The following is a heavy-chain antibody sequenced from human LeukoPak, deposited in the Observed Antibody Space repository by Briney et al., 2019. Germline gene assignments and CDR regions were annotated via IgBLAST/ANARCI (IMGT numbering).Heavy chain of an antibody. Sequence: GGSLRPSCAASGFTFSSYAMSWVRQAPGKGLEWVSAISGSGGSTYYADSVKGRFTISRDNSKNTLYLQMSSLRAEDTAVYYCAYSSSWFRGHAFDIWGQGTMVTVSS. V-gene: IGHV3-23*01. CDR2: ISGSGGST. CDR3: AYSSSWFRGHAFDI. CDR1: GFTFSSYA. J-gene: IGHJ3*02. D-gene: IGHD6-13*01.